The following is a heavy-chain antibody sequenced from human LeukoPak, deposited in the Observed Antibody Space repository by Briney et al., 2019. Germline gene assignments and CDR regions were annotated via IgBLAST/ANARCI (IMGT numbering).Heavy chain of an antibody. CDR1: GGSISSYY. J-gene: IGHJ5*02. CDR2: IYYSGST. V-gene: IGHV4-59*01. CDR3: AKVGDCSGGSCYLNWFDP. Sequence: SETLSLTCTVSGGSISSYYWSWIRQPPGKGLEWIGYIYYSGSTNYNPSLKSRVTISVDTSKNQFSLKLSSVTAADTAVYYCAKVGDCSGGSCYLNWFDPWGQGTLVTVSS. D-gene: IGHD2-15*01.